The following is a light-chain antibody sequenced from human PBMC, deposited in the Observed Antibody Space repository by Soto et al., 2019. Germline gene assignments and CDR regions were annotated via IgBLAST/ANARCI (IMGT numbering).Light chain of an antibody. V-gene: IGKV3-11*01. J-gene: IGKJ4*01. Sequence: IVLIQSPATLSVSPGERATLSCRASQSVSSYLAWYQQKPGQAPRLLIYDAPNRATGIPARFSGSGSGTDFTLTISSLEPEDFAVYYCQQRSNWPPLTFGGGTKVEIK. CDR3: QQRSNWPPLT. CDR2: DAP. CDR1: QSVSSY.